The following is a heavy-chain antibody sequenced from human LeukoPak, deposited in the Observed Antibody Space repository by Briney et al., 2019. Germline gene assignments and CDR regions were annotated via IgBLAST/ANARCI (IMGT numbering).Heavy chain of an antibody. CDR2: INAGNGNT. CDR1: GYTFSSYA. J-gene: IGHJ4*02. CDR3: ARESQEGAFDY. Sequence: ASVKVSCKASGYTFSSYAMHWVRQAPGERLEWMGWINAGNGNTKYPQKFQGRVTITRDTSASTAYMELSSLRSEDTAVYYCARESQEGAFDYWGQGTLVTVSS. V-gene: IGHV1-3*01.